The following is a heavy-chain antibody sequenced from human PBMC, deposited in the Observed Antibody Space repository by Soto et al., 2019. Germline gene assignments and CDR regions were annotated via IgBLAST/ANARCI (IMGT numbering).Heavy chain of an antibody. D-gene: IGHD3-22*01. V-gene: IGHV3-15*07. J-gene: IGHJ4*02. CDR2: IKSKTDGGTT. Sequence: GGSLRLSCAASGFTFSNAWMNWVRQAPGKGLEWVGRIKSKTDGGTTDYAAPVKGRFTISRDDSKNTLYLQMNSLKTEDTAVYYCTLASYYYDSSGYPSPDYWGQGTLVTVSS. CDR1: GFTFSNAW. CDR3: TLASYYYDSSGYPSPDY.